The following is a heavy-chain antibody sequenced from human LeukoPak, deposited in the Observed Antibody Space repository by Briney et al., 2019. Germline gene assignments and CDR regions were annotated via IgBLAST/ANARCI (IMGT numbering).Heavy chain of an antibody. CDR1: GFTFSSYA. V-gene: IGHV3-23*01. D-gene: IGHD2-21*02. J-gene: IGHJ2*01. Sequence: GGSLRLSCAASGFTFSSYAMSWVRQAPGKGLEWVSAISGSGGSTYYADSVKGRFTISRGNSKNTLYLQMNSLRAEDTAVYYCAKWFLDVVVTAMADWYFDLWGRGTLVTVSS. CDR2: ISGSGGST. CDR3: AKWFLDVVVTAMADWYFDL.